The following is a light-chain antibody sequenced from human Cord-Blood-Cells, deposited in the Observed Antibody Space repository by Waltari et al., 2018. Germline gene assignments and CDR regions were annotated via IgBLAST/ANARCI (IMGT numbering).Light chain of an antibody. V-gene: IGKV3-20*01. CDR3: QQYGSSLIT. CDR2: GAS. CDR1: QSVSSSY. J-gene: IGKJ5*01. Sequence: EIVLTQSPGTLSLSPGERATLSCRASQSVSSSYLAWYQQKPGQAPRLLIYGASSRATGIPDRFSGSGSGTDFTLTSSRLGPEDFAVYYCQQYGSSLITFGQGTRLEIK.